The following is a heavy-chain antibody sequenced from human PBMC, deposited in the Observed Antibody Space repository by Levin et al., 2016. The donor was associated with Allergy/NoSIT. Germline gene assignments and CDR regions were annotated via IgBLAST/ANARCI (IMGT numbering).Heavy chain of an antibody. CDR3: ARAPDGSGSAYYYYYYGMDV. V-gene: IGHV1-69*06. Sequence: WVRQAPGQGLEWMGGIIPIFGTANYAQKFQGRVTITADKSTSTAYMELSSLRSEDTAVYYCARAPDGSGSAYYYYYYGMDVWGKGTTVTVSS. J-gene: IGHJ6*04. CDR2: IIPIFGTA. D-gene: IGHD1-26*01.